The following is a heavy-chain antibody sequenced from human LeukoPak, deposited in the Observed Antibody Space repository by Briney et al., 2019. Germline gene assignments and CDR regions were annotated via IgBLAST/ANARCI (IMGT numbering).Heavy chain of an antibody. J-gene: IGHJ5*02. Sequence: PSETLSLTCTVSGGSISSYYWSWIRQPPGKGLEWIGYIYYSGSTNYNPSLKSRVTISVDTSKNQFSLKLSSVTAADTAVYYCAMSRDSYNFDPWGQGTLVTVSS. CDR3: AMSRDSYNFDP. V-gene: IGHV4-59*01. CDR2: IYYSGST. D-gene: IGHD5-24*01. CDR1: GGSISSYY.